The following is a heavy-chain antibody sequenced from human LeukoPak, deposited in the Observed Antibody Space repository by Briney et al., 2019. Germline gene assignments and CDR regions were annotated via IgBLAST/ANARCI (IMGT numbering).Heavy chain of an antibody. CDR3: ARDGYDLDAFDI. CDR1: GFTFSSYA. J-gene: IGHJ3*02. CDR2: ISGSGGST. Sequence: GGSLRLSCAASGFTFSSYAMSWVRQAPGKGLEWVSAISGSGGSTYYADSVKGRFTISRDNSKNTLYLQMNSLRAEDTAVYYCARDGYDLDAFDIWGQGTMVTVSS. V-gene: IGHV3-23*01. D-gene: IGHD5-12*01.